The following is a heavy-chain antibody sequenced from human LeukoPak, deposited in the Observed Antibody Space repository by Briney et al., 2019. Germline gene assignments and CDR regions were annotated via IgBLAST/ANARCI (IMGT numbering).Heavy chain of an antibody. CDR1: GASMRNYF. V-gene: IGHV4-59*08. D-gene: IGHD5-18*01. CDR2: IRDGGAT. CDR3: ARSRYGASVTY. Sequence: SETLSLTCTVSGASMRNYFWAWIRQPPGKGLEWIGYIRDGGATTYNPSLNSRVTMSVYTSKNQFSLQLSSVTATDTAVYYCARSRYGASVTYWGQGKLVIVSS. J-gene: IGHJ4*02.